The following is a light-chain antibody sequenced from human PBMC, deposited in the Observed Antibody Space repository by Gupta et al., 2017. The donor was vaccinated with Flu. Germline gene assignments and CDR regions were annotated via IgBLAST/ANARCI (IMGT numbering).Light chain of an antibody. J-gene: IGKJ4*01. CDR2: WAS. CDR3: QQNNCTPFT. CDR1: QSVLYRTTNKNS. Sequence: ITLSQSPVSLAGSLGEGATINCNSGQSVLYRTTNKNSVAWYQQNPGQPPKLLSYWASTRESGVPDCGSGRGSGKVFTTTISRLQDEDAAYYYWQQNNCTPFTFGRGTKVEIK. V-gene: IGKV4-1*01.